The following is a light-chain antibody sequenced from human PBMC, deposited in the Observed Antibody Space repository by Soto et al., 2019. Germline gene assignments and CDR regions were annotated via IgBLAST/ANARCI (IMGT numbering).Light chain of an antibody. V-gene: IGKV3-15*01. Sequence: VMTQSPATLSVSPGERATLSCRASQSLRSSLAWYQQKPGQAPRLLIYGASTRATGIPARFSGSGSGTEFTLTISSLQSEDFAVYYCQQYNNWPQTFGQGTKVDI. CDR3: QQYNNWPQT. J-gene: IGKJ1*01. CDR1: QSLRSS. CDR2: GAS.